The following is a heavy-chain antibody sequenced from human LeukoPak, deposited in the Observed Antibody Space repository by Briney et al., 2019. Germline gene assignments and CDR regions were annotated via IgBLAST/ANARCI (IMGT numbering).Heavy chain of an antibody. CDR3: ARDGESITTTNYYFDY. CDR2: INHSGST. J-gene: IGHJ4*02. V-gene: IGHV4-34*01. D-gene: IGHD3-22*01. CDR1: GGSFSGYY. Sequence: PSETLSLTCAVYGGSFSGYYWSWIRQPPGKGLEWIGEINHSGSTNYDPSLKSRVTISVETSKNQFSLQLSSVTAADTAVYYCARDGESITTTNYYFDYWGQGTLVTVSS.